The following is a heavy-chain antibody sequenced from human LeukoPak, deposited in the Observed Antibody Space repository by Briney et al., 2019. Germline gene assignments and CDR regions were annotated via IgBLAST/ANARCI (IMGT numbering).Heavy chain of an antibody. CDR1: GGSISSGGYS. D-gene: IGHD6-6*01. CDR2: IYHSGST. V-gene: IGHV4-30-2*01. CDR3: ARVHSSSSKFDP. Sequence: SETLSLTCAVSGGSISSGGYSWSWIRQPPGKGLEWIGYIYHSGSTYYNPSLKSRVTISVDRSKNQFSLKLSSVTAADTAVYYCARVHSSSSKFDPWGQGTLVTVSS. J-gene: IGHJ5*02.